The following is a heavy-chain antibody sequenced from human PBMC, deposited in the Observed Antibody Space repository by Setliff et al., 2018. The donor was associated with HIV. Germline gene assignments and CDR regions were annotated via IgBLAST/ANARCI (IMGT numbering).Heavy chain of an antibody. V-gene: IGHV3-21*01. J-gene: IGHJ4*02. CDR3: ARGQQIGSSTSCYDY. Sequence: PGGSLRLSCAASGFTFSSYSMNWVRRAPGKGLEWVSFISSISTYIYYADSVKGQFTISRDNAKNSLYLQMNSLRAEDTAVYYCARGQQIGSSTSCYDYWGQGTLVTVSS. CDR2: ISSISTYI. D-gene: IGHD2-2*01. CDR1: GFTFSSYS.